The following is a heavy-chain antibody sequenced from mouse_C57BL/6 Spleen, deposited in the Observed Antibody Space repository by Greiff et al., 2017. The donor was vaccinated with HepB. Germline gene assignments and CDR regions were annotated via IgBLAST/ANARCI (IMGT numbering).Heavy chain of an antibody. CDR1: GYAFSSYW. Sequence: QVTLKESGAELVKPGASVKISCKASGYAFSSYWMNWVKQRPGKGLEWIGQIYPGDGDTNYKGKFKGKATLTAAKSSSTAYMQLLSLTSEDSAVYFCARLHYDYCSSYGGYFDVWGTGTTVTVSS. J-gene: IGHJ1*03. D-gene: IGHD1-1*01. V-gene: IGHV1-80*01. CDR2: IYPGDGDT. CDR3: ARLHYDYCSSYGGYFDV.